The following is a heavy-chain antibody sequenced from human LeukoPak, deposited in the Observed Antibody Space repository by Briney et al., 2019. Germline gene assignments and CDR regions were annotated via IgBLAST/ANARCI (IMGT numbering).Heavy chain of an antibody. D-gene: IGHD2-2*01. CDR3: ARHAISFHAFDI. CDR2: IYYSGST. J-gene: IGHJ3*02. Sequence: SETLSLTFTVSGGSISSSSYYWGWIRQPPGKGLEWIGSIYYSGSTYYNPSLKSRVTISVDTSKNQFSLKLSSVTAADTAVYYCARHAISFHAFDIWGQGTMVTVSS. V-gene: IGHV4-39*01. CDR1: GGSISSSSYY.